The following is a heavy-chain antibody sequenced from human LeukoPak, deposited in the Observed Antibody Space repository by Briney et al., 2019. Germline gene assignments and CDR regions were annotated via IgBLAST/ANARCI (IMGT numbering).Heavy chain of an antibody. V-gene: IGHV4-59*05. D-gene: IGHD5-18*01. J-gene: IGHJ4*02. CDR2: IYYSGST. Sequence: SETLSLTCTVSGGSMTNYYWHWIRQPAGKGLEWIGSIYYSGSTYYNPPLKSRVTISVDTSKNQFSLKLSSVTAADTAVYYCARGIQKPPGDYWGQGTLVTVSS. CDR3: ARGIQKPPGDY. CDR1: GGSMTNYY.